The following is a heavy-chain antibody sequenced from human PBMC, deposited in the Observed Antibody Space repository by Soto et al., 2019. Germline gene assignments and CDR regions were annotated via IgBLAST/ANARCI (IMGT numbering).Heavy chain of an antibody. V-gene: IGHV4-31*03. CDR1: GGSISSGAYY. J-gene: IGHJ5*02. Sequence: QVQLQESGPGLVRPSQTLSLTCIVSGGSISSGAYYWSWIRQLPGKGLEWIGHISYSGSTYYNSSLRSRVTKAVNTSKNQFSLKLNSVTAADTAVYYCARVRSGVGYDWFDPWGQGTLVTVSS. D-gene: IGHD3-16*01. CDR2: ISYSGST. CDR3: ARVRSGVGYDWFDP.